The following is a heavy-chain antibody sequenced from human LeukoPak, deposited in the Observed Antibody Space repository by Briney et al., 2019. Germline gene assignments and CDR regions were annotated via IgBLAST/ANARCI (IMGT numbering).Heavy chain of an antibody. V-gene: IGHV3-48*02. J-gene: IGHJ4*02. CDR1: GFTFSSYS. CDR3: ARVFGAANYYFDY. D-gene: IGHD6-13*01. CDR2: ISSSSSTI. Sequence: GGSLRLSCAASGFTFSSYSMNWVRQAPGKGLEWVSYISSSSSTIYYADSVKGRFTISRDNAKNSLYLQMNSLGDEDTAVYYCARVFGAANYYFDYWGQGTLVTVSS.